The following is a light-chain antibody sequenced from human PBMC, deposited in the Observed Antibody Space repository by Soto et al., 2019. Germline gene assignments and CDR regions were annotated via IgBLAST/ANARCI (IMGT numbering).Light chain of an antibody. CDR1: IGDVGGYYY. J-gene: IGLJ1*01. CDR2: EVS. V-gene: IGLV2-14*01. CDR3: SSYTAAGTI. Sequence: QSVLTQPASVSGSPGRSITISCTGTIGDVGGYYYVSWYQQLPGKAPKLMISEVSNRPSGVSNRFSGSKSGNTASLTISGLQAEDEADYYCSSYTAAGTIFRTGTKVTVL.